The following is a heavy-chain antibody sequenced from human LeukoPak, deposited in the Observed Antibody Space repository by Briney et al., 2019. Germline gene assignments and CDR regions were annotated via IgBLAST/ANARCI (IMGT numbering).Heavy chain of an antibody. D-gene: IGHD3-22*01. J-gene: IGHJ4*02. CDR3: AREDYYDPFDY. V-gene: IGHV3-7*01. CDR1: GFTFSSYW. Sequence: PGGSLRLSCAASGFTFSSYWMSWVREAPGKGLEWVANIKQDGSEKYYVDSVKGRFTISRDNAKNSLYLQMNSLRAEDTAVDYCAREDYYDPFDYWGQGTLVTVSS. CDR2: IKQDGSEK.